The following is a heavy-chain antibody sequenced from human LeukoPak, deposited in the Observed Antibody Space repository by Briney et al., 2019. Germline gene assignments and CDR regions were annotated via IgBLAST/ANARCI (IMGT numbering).Heavy chain of an antibody. V-gene: IGHV3-48*04. CDR3: AREYSSSSGKAFDI. D-gene: IGHD6-6*01. CDR1: GFTFSSYS. CDR2: ISSSGSSM. Sequence: GGSLRLSCAASGFTFSSYSMNWVRQAPGKGLEWVSYISSSGSSMYYADSVKGRFTISRDNAKNSLYLQMNSLRVEDTAIYYCAREYSSSSGKAFDIWGQGTMVTVSS. J-gene: IGHJ3*02.